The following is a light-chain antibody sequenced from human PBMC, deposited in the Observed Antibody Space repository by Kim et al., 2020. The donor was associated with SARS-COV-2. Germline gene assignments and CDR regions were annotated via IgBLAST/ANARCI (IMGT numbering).Light chain of an antibody. V-gene: IGLV3-9*01. CDR2: RDR. Sequence: VALGQTARVTCGGNNIGSKNVHWYQQEPGQAPVLVIYRDRSRPSGIPGRCSGSNSGNTATLTISRAQAGDEADYYCHVWDSSTAVFGGGTQLTVL. J-gene: IGLJ3*02. CDR3: HVWDSSTAV. CDR1: NIGSKN.